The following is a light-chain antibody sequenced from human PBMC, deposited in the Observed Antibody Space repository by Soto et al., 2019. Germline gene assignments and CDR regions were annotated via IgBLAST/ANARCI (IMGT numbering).Light chain of an antibody. Sequence: QAVVAQPPSASGAPGQRVTFSCSGTGSNIGSNTVNWYQQVPGAGPKLLIYFSDQRPSGVPDRLSGSKSGTSASLAISGRQPDDEADYSCSAWDDRLRGPVFGGGTKLTVL. CDR2: FSD. J-gene: IGLJ3*02. CDR3: SAWDDRLRGPV. CDR1: GSNIGSNT. V-gene: IGLV1-44*01.